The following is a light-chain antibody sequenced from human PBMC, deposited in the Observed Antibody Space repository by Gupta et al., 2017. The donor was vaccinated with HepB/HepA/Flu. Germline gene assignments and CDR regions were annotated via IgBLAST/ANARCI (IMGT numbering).Light chain of an antibody. CDR2: WDS. CDR3: QQYHTTPYT. V-gene: IGKV4-1*01. CDR1: QSVLSSSISKND. Sequence: DNVLTQSPDSLAVSLGERATINCKSSQSVLSSSISKNDLAWYQHKPGQPPRLLIYWDSTRESGVPDRFSGSGSGTDFTLTISSLQAEDVAVYYCQQYHTTPYTFGQGTKLEIK. J-gene: IGKJ2*01.